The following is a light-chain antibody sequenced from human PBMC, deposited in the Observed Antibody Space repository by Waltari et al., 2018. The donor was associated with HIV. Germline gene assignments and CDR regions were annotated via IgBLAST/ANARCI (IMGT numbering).Light chain of an antibody. CDR1: RSAIGDYNY. CDR2: DVK. V-gene: IGLV2-14*03. CDR3: CSYTSGSTHV. J-gene: IGLJ1*01. Sequence: QSALTQPASLCGSPGQSITISCSGFRSAIGDYNYVSWYQQYQGKVPKLIIYDVKYRPSGVSNRFSGSKSDSAAFLNISGLQTEDEAVYHCCSYTSGSTHVFGTGTEVTVL.